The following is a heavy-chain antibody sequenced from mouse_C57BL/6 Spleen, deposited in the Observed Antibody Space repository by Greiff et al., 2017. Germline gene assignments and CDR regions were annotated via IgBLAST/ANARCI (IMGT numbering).Heavy chain of an antibody. Sequence: VQLQQSGAELVKPGASVKLSCTASGFNIKDYYMHWVKQRTEQGLEWIGRIDPEDGETKYAPKFPGKDTITADTSSNTAYLQLSSLTSEDTAVYYCARSHLGPYYAMDCWGQGTSGTVSS. V-gene: IGHV14-2*01. J-gene: IGHJ4*01. CDR2: IDPEDGET. D-gene: IGHD3-1*01. CDR3: ARSHLGPYYAMDC. CDR1: GFNIKDYY.